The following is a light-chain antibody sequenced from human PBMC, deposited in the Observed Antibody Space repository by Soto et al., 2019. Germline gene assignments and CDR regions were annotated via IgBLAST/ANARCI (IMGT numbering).Light chain of an antibody. Sequence: EIVMTQSPATLSVSAGERVTLSCRASQSISSSLAWYQQKPGQAPSLLFYGASTRASGVPGRFSGSGSGTEFTLTISSLQSEDFAVYYCHQYNGWPRTFGQGTKVEI. J-gene: IGKJ1*01. CDR3: HQYNGWPRT. CDR2: GAS. CDR1: QSISSS. V-gene: IGKV3-15*01.